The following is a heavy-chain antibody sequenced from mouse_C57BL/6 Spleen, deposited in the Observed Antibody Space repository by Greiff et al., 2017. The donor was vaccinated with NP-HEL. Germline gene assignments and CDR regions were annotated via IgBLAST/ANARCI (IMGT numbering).Heavy chain of an antibody. J-gene: IGHJ4*01. Sequence: QVQLQQSGAELVRPGASVTLSCKASGYTFTDYEMHWVKQTPVHGLEWIGAIDPETGGTAYNQKFKGKAILTADKSSSTAYMELRSLTSEDSAVYYCTRCPYYYGSSLYAMDYWGQGTSVTVSS. CDR2: IDPETGGT. D-gene: IGHD1-1*01. V-gene: IGHV1-15*01. CDR1: GYTFTDYE. CDR3: TRCPYYYGSSLYAMDY.